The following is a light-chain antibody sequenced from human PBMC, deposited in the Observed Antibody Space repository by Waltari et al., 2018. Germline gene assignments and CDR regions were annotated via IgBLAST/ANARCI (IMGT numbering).Light chain of an antibody. Sequence: DLVMTQSPLSLPVTPGEPASISCRSSASLLESNGYNYLDWYLQKPGQSPQLLIYLGSNRASGVPDRFSGSGSGTDFTLKISRVEAEDAGVYYCMQALQTPNTFGQGTKLEIK. CDR3: MQALQTPNT. J-gene: IGKJ2*01. CDR1: ASLLESNGYNY. CDR2: LGS. V-gene: IGKV2-28*01.